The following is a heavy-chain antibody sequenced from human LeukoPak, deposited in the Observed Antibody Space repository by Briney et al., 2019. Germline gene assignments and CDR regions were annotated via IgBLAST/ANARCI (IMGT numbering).Heavy chain of an antibody. CDR2: IIPIFGTA. CDR1: GGTFSSYA. Sequence: SVKVSCKASGGTFSSYAFSWVRQAPGQGLEWMGGIIPIFGTADYAQKFQGRVTITADESTSTAYMELSSLRSEDTAVYYCARAGKYYYDSSGYSYWGQGTLVTVSS. D-gene: IGHD3-22*01. J-gene: IGHJ4*02. V-gene: IGHV1-69*13. CDR3: ARAGKYYYDSSGYSY.